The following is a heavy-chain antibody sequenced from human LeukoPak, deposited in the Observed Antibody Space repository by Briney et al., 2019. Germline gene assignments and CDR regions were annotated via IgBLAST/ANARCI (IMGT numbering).Heavy chain of an antibody. V-gene: IGHV1-2*06. D-gene: IGHD5-24*01. CDR3: AKDRDGADRIIL. CDR2: LNPNTGHA. Sequence: ASVKVSCKVVAYDFTGYHIHWVRLAPGQGPEWMGRLNPNTGHAVYAFKFQGRVTITRDTSSSTAYMEVTRLTSDDTALYYCAKDRDGADRIILWGQGTLVTVSS. CDR1: AYDFTGYH. J-gene: IGHJ4*02.